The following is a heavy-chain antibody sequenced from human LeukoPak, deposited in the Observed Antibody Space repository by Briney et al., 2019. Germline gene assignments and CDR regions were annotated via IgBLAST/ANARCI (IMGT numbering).Heavy chain of an antibody. V-gene: IGHV4-34*01. CDR2: INHSGST. CDR1: GGSFSGYY. J-gene: IGHJ6*04. CDR3: ARGVSYYYDSSGLGAQGGLDV. D-gene: IGHD3-22*01. Sequence: SETLSLTCAVYGGSFSGYYWSWIRQPPGKRLEWIGEINHSGSTNYNPSLKSRVTISVDTSKNQLSLKLSSVTAADTAVYYCARGVSYYYDSSGLGAQGGLDVWGKGTTVTVSS.